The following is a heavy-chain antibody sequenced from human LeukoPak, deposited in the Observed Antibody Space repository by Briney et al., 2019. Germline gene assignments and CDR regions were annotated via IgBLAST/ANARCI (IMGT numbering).Heavy chain of an antibody. CDR1: GFTFSSYA. CDR2: ISVSGGST. Sequence: PGGSLRLSCAASGFTFSSYAMSWVRQAPGKGLEWVSAISVSGGSTYYADSVKGRFTISRDNSKNTLYLQMNSLRAEDTAVYYCAKGRQYYGSGSYYIPDYWGQGTLVTVSS. V-gene: IGHV3-23*01. D-gene: IGHD3-10*01. J-gene: IGHJ4*02. CDR3: AKGRQYYGSGSYYIPDY.